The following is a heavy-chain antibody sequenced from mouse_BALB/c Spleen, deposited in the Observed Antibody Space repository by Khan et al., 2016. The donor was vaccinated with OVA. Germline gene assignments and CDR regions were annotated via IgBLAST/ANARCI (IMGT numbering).Heavy chain of an antibody. V-gene: IGHV1-77*01. J-gene: IGHJ3*01. Sequence: VQLQESGPELVKPGASVKMSCKASGYTFTDYVMNWVKQRNGQGLEWIGQIYPGSDSTYYNEKFKGKATLTADRSSSTAYMQLSNLTSEDSVVYFWARAGWDVFAYWGQGTLVTVSA. CDR1: GYTFTDYV. D-gene: IGHD4-1*01. CDR3: ARAGWDVFAY. CDR2: IYPGSDST.